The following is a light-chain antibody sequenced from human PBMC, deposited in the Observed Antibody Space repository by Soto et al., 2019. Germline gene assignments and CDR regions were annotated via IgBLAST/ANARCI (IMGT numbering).Light chain of an antibody. CDR3: QPL. CDR2: NAS. V-gene: IGKV1-33*01. CDR1: QDISNY. Sequence: DIQMTQSPSSLSASVGDRVTITCQASQDISNYLNWYQQKPAKAPKLLNYNASNLETGVPSRFSGNGSRSDFTFIISRLQPEDIATYYCQPLFSPGTKVDIK. J-gene: IGKJ3*01.